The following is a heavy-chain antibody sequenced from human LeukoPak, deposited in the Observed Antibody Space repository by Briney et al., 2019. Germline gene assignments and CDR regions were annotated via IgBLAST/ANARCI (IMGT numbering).Heavy chain of an antibody. J-gene: IGHJ5*02. CDR3: AGEGSGSYLNWFDP. CDR2: INHSGST. Sequence: SETLSLTCAVYGGSFSGYYWSWIRQPPGKGLEWIGEINHSGSTNYNPSLKSRVTISVDTSKNQFSLKLSSVTAADTAVYYCAGEGSGSYLNWFDPWGQGTLVTVSS. CDR1: GGSFSGYY. V-gene: IGHV4-34*01. D-gene: IGHD1-26*01.